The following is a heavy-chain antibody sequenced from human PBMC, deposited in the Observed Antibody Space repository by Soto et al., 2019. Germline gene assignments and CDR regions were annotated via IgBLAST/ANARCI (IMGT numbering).Heavy chain of an antibody. CDR3: ATHPKATITYYYGMDV. CDR2: IIPIFGRA. D-gene: IGHD5-12*01. Sequence: QVQLVQSGAEVKKPGSSVKVSCKASGGTFSSCAISWVRQAPGQGLEWMGGIIPIFGRANYAQKFQGRVTITADESTSTAYMELSSLRSEDTAVYYCATHPKATITYYYGMDVWGQGTTVTVSS. J-gene: IGHJ6*02. V-gene: IGHV1-69*12. CDR1: GGTFSSCA.